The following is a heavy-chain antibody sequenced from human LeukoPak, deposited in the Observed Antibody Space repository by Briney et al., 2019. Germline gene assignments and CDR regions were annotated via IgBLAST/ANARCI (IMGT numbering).Heavy chain of an antibody. CDR3: ARVRGSYSADY. V-gene: IGHV3-48*04. J-gene: IGHJ4*02. D-gene: IGHD1-26*01. CDR2: ISGSSSTI. CDR1: GFTFSGYS. Sequence: PGGSLRLSCAASGFTFSGYSMNWVRQAPGKGLEWVSYISGSSSTIYYADSVKGRFTISKDNAKNSLYLQMNSLRAEDTAVYYCARVRGSYSADYWGQGTLVTVSS.